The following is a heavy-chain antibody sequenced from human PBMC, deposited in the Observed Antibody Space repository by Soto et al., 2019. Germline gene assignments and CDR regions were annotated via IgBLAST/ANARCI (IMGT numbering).Heavy chain of an antibody. CDR1: GFTFSSYD. CDR3: ARAPRQLVEFDY. V-gene: IGHV3-13*01. CDR2: IGTAGDT. J-gene: IGHJ4*02. D-gene: IGHD6-6*01. Sequence: GGSLRLSCAASGFTFSSYDMHWVRQATGKGLEWVSAIGTAGDTYYPGSVKGRFTISRENAKNSLYLQMTSLRAEDTAVYYCARAPRQLVEFDYWGQGTLVTVSS.